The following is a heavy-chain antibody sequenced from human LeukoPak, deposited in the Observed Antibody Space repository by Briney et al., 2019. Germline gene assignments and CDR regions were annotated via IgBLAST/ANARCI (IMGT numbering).Heavy chain of an antibody. D-gene: IGHD3-3*01. V-gene: IGHV3-23*01. CDR3: AKRSGGPSPFDY. Sequence: GGSLRLSCAASGFTFDDYDMSWVRQAPGKGLEWVSDISGSGIRKNDADSVKGRFTISRDNSKNTLYLQMNSLRAEDTAVYYCAKRSGGPSPFDYWGQGTLVTVSS. CDR1: GFTFDDYD. J-gene: IGHJ4*02. CDR2: ISGSGIRK.